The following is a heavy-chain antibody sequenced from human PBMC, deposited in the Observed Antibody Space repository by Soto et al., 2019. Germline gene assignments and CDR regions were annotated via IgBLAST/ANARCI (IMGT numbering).Heavy chain of an antibody. Sequence: SQTRSLTCAISGDSVSSNTAAWNWIRSSPSRGLEWLGRTYYRSNWRHDYAVSVKSRITVNPDTSKNHFSLQLNSVTPDDTAVYYCARGVAGSGFDLWGQGTLLTVSS. D-gene: IGHD6-19*01. J-gene: IGHJ4*02. CDR2: TYYRSNWRH. V-gene: IGHV6-1*01. CDR1: GDSVSSNTAA. CDR3: ARGVAGSGFDL.